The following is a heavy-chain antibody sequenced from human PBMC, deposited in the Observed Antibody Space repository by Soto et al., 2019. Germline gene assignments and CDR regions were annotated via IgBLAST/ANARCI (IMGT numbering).Heavy chain of an antibody. CDR3: ARVVVAATSAFDI. J-gene: IGHJ3*02. V-gene: IGHV4-39*01. CDR1: GGSISSSSYY. D-gene: IGHD2-15*01. Sequence: QLQLQESGPGLVKPSETLSLTCTVSGGSISSSSYYWGWIRQPPGKGLEWIGSIYYSGSSYYNPSLKSRVTISVDTSKNKFSLRLSSVTAADTAVYYCARVVVAATSAFDIWGQGTMVTVSS. CDR2: IYYSGSS.